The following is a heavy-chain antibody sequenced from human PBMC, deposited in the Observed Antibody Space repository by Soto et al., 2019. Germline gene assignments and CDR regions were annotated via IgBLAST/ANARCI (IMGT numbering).Heavy chain of an antibody. CDR1: GGSIISDY. Sequence: PSETXSLTCTVSGGSIISDYWRWMGQPPGKGREWIGYISYSWSTNYNPSLKRLVTISVDASKNQFSLKLSSVTAADTAVYYCATVLTGSSLFDYWGQGTLVTVSS. CDR2: ISYSWST. V-gene: IGHV4-59*01. CDR3: ATVLTGSSLFDY. J-gene: IGHJ4*02. D-gene: IGHD1-26*01.